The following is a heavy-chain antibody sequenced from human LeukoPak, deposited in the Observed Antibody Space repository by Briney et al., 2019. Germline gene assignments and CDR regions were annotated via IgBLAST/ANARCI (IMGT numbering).Heavy chain of an antibody. CDR2: ISSSSSTI. J-gene: IGHJ6*03. V-gene: IGHV3-48*01. D-gene: IGHD1-26*01. CDR3: ARFRGAAFYYYYMDV. CDR1: GFTFSNAW. Sequence: PGGSLRLSCAASGFTFSNAWMSWVGQAPGKGLEWVSYISSSSSTIYYADSVKGRFTISRDNAKNSLYLQMNSLRAEDTAVYYCARFRGAAFYYYYMDVWGKGTTVTVSS.